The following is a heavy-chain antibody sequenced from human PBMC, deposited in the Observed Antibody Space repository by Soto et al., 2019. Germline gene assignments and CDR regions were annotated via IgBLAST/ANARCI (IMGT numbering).Heavy chain of an antibody. Sequence: QVQLQESGPRLVKPSETLSLTCTVSSGPDRSHNWGWIRQPPGRGLEWIGYVFYTGDTAYNPSLRGRVTISADTSTNDISLTPISVTAADTAVYYCVRQGIDYLHGLVDVWGQGTTVSVSS. J-gene: IGHJ6*02. D-gene: IGHD4-17*01. CDR2: VFYTGDT. CDR1: SGPDRSHN. CDR3: VRQGIDYLHGLVDV. V-gene: IGHV4-59*08.